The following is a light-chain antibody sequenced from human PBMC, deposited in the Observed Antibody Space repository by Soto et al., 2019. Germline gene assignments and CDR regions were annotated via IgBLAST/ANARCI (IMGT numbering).Light chain of an antibody. CDR3: QQYGYSPVMYT. CDR1: QSVSSN. Sequence: EIVMTQSPATLSVSPGERATLSCRASQSVSSNLAWYQQKPGQAPRLLIYDAATRATGIPDRFSGSGSGTEFTLTISSLQSEDFAVYFCQQYGYSPVMYTFGQGTKLEIK. J-gene: IGKJ2*01. V-gene: IGKV3-15*01. CDR2: DAA.